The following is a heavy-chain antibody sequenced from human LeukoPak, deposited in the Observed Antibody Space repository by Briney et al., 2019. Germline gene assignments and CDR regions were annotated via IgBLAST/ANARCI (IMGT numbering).Heavy chain of an antibody. V-gene: IGHV5-51*01. CDR1: GYNFPNYW. Sequence: GESLKISCKGSGYNFPNYWIGWVRQLPGKGLEWMGIIYPRASDTRYSPSFQGHVVISVDKSINTAYLQLSSLKVSDSAMYFCTRRGFGLWGQGTQVTVSS. CDR3: TRRGFGL. D-gene: IGHD3-16*01. CDR2: IYPRASDT. J-gene: IGHJ4*02.